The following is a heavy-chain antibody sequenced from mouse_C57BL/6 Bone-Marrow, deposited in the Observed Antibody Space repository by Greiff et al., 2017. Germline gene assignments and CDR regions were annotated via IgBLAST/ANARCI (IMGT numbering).Heavy chain of an antibody. D-gene: IGHD2-3*01. CDR3: ARWGWLLRPFAY. CDR1: GYTFTSYW. V-gene: IGHV1-61*01. J-gene: IGHJ3*01. Sequence: VQLQQPGAELVRPGSSVKLSCKASGYTFTSYWMDWVKQRPGQGLEWIGNIYPSDSETHYNQKFKDKATLTVDTSSGTAYMQLSSLTSEDSAVYYCARWGWLLRPFAYWGQGTLVTVSA. CDR2: IYPSDSET.